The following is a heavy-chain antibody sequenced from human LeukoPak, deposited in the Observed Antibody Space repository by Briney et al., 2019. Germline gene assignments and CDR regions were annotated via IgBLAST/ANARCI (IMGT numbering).Heavy chain of an antibody. D-gene: IGHD1-14*01. J-gene: IGHJ6*03. CDR2: INHSGST. Sequence: SETLSLSCAVYGGSFSGYYWSWIRQPPGKGLEWIGEINHSGSTNYNPSLKSRVTISVDTSKNQFSLKLSSVTAAGTAVYYCARVLQNRVGGYYYYYCYMDVWGKGTTVTVSS. V-gene: IGHV4-34*01. CDR3: ARVLQNRVGGYYYYYCYMDV. CDR1: GGSFSGYY.